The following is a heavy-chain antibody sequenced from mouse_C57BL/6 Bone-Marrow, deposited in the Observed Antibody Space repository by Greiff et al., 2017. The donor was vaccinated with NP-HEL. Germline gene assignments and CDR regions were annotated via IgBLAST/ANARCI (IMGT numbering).Heavy chain of an antibody. D-gene: IGHD1-1*01. CDR1: GYTFTSYW. J-gene: IGHJ4*01. CDR2: IDPSDSET. Sequence: QVQLQQPGAELVRPGSSVKLSCKASGYTFTSYWMHWVKQRPIQGLEWIGNIDPSDSETHYNQKFKDKATLTVDKSSSTAYMQLSSLTSEDSAVYYCGSTTVVEGYAMDYWGQGTSVTVSS. CDR3: GSTTVVEGYAMDY. V-gene: IGHV1-52*01.